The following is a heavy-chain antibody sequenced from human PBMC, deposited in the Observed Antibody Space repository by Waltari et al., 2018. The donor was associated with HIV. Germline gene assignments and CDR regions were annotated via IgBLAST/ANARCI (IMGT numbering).Heavy chain of an antibody. CDR2: ISWRSGNI. CDR3: ARGPMYKWFDP. J-gene: IGHJ5*02. CDR1: GFKFDDYA. D-gene: IGHD3-10*02. Sequence: EGQLVESGGDLVQPGGSLRLSCVASGFKFDDYAMHWVRQAPGKGRGWVSGISWRSGNIAYADSVRGRFTISRDNAKKSLYLRMNSLRAEDTALYYCARGPMYKWFDPWGQGTLVTVSS. V-gene: IGHV3-9*01.